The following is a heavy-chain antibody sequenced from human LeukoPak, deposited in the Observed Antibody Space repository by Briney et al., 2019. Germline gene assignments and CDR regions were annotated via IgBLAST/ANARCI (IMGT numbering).Heavy chain of an antibody. V-gene: IGHV3-11*05. CDR1: GFTFSDYY. J-gene: IGHJ4*02. CDR3: VRVEWAVAGTY. CDR2: ISSSSSYT. Sequence: GGSLRLSCAASGFTFSDYYMSWIRQAPGKGLEWVSYISSSSSYTNYADSVKGRFTISRDDAKNSLYLQMNSLRAEDTAVYYCVRVEWAVAGTYWGQGTPVTVSS. D-gene: IGHD6-19*01.